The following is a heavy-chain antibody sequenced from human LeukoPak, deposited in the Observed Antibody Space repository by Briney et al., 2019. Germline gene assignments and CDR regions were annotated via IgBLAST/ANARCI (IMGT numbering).Heavy chain of an antibody. CDR3: AKEKGIYCSSIDCSPGMDV. CDR1: GFTFSNYG. CDR2: ISYDGSNK. V-gene: IGHV3-30*18. J-gene: IGHJ6*02. D-gene: IGHD2-2*01. Sequence: GGSLRLSCAASGFTFSNYGMHWVRQAPGKGLEWVAVISYDGSNKYYADSVKGRFTFSRDNSKNTLYLQMSSLRAEDTAVYYCAKEKGIYCSSIDCSPGMDVWGQGTTVTVSS.